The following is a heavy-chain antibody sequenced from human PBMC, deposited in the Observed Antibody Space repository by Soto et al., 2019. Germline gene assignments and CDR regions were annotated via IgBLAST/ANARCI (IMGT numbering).Heavy chain of an antibody. D-gene: IGHD4-17*01. Sequence: SETRSLTCPVSGGSLTSSSYYWGWIRQPPGKGLEWIGGIYYSGRSYYNPSLKSRVTMSVDTSKNQFSLTLNSVTAADAAVYYCARQRTTVVTQAYFDHWGQGTLVTVSA. CDR3: ARQRTTVVTQAYFDH. J-gene: IGHJ4*02. CDR2: IYYSGRS. V-gene: IGHV4-39*01. CDR1: GGSLTSSSYY.